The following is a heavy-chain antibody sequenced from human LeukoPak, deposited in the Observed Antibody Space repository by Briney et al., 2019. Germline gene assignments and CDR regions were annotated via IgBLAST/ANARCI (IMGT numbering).Heavy chain of an antibody. J-gene: IGHJ4*02. Sequence: SVKVSCKASGGTYSSYAISWVRQAPGQGLEWMGGIIPIFGTANYAQKFQGRVTITADESTSTAYMELSSLRSEDAAVYYCATGYFSIAVAAIWGQGTLVTVSS. CDR1: GGTYSSYA. V-gene: IGHV1-69*13. CDR3: ATGYFSIAVAAI. CDR2: IIPIFGTA. D-gene: IGHD6-19*01.